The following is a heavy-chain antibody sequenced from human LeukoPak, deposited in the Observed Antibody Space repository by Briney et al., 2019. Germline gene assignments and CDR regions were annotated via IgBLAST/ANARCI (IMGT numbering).Heavy chain of an antibody. CDR1: GYTFTGYY. D-gene: IGHD6-6*01. J-gene: IGHJ6*02. CDR2: INPNSGGT. CDR3: AVFIAARGGYYYYGMDV. V-gene: IGHV1-2*02. Sequence: ASVKVSCKASGYTFTGYYMHWVRQAPGQGLEWMGWINPNSGGTNYAQKFQGRVTMTRDTSISTAYMELSRLRSDDTAVYYCAVFIAARGGYYYYGMDVWGQGTTVTVSS.